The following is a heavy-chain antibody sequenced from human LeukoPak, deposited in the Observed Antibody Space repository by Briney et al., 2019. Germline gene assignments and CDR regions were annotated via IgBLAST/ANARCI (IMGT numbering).Heavy chain of an antibody. J-gene: IGHJ4*02. CDR2: ISGSGGRT. Sequence: QPGGSLRLSCAVPGFTFSSYAMSWVRQAPGKGLEWVSYISGSGGRTYYADSVKGRFTISRDNSKNTLYLQTNSLRAEDTAVYHCARTYYYDSSGLSFYLWGQGTLVTVSS. D-gene: IGHD3-22*01. CDR1: GFTFSSYA. V-gene: IGHV3-23*01. CDR3: ARTYYYDSSGLSFYL.